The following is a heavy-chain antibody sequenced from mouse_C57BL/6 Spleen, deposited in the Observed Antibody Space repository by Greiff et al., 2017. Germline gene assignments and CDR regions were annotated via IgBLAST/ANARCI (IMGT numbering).Heavy chain of an antibody. CDR3: AKIYYDYDEDYAMDY. J-gene: IGHJ4*01. CDR1: GYAFSSSW. Sequence: QVQLKQSGAELVKPGASVKISCKASGYAFSSSWMNWVKQRPGKGLEWIGQIYPGDGDTNYNGKFKGKATLTADKSSSTAYMQLSSLTSEDSAVYFCAKIYYDYDEDYAMDYWGQGTSVTVSS. V-gene: IGHV1-80*01. D-gene: IGHD2-4*01. CDR2: IYPGDGDT.